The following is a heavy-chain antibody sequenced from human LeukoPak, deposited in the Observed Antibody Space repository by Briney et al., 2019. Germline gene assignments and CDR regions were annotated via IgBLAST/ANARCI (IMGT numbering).Heavy chain of an antibody. V-gene: IGHV4-31*03. J-gene: IGHJ4*02. CDR3: ARGNAGLYYYDSSGYYTIGY. Sequence: PSQTLSLTCTVSGGSISSGGYYWSWIRQHPGKGLEWIGYIYYSGSTYYNPSLKSRVTISVDTSKNQFSLKLSSVTAADTAVYYCARGNAGLYYYDSSGYYTIGYWGQGTLVTVSS. D-gene: IGHD3-22*01. CDR1: GGSISSGGYY. CDR2: IYYSGST.